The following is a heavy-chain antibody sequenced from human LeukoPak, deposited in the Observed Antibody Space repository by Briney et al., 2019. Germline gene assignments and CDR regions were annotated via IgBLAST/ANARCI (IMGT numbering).Heavy chain of an antibody. J-gene: IGHJ4*02. V-gene: IGHV4-59*01. D-gene: IGHD1-26*01. Sequence: PSETLSLTCTVSGGSISSYYWSWIGQPPGKGLEWIGYIYYSGSTNYNPSLKSRVTIRVDTSKNQFTQKLRAVAAADSAVEYCARDYSGSHDYWGQGTLVTVSS. CDR1: GGSISSYY. CDR2: IYYSGST. CDR3: ARDYSGSHDY.